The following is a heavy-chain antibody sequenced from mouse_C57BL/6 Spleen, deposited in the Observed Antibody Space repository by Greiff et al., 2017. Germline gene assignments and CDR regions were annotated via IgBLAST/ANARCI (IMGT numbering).Heavy chain of an antibody. J-gene: IGHJ3*01. CDR3: AREGDGNYDWFAY. D-gene: IGHD2-1*01. CDR2: INPGSGGT. V-gene: IGHV1-54*01. CDR1: GYAFTNYL. Sequence: LVESGAELVRPGTSVQVSCKASGYAFTNYLIEWVKQRPGQGLEWIGVINPGSGGTNYNEKFKGKATLTADKSSSTAYMQLSSLTSEDSAVYFCAREGDGNYDWFAYWGQGTLVTVSA.